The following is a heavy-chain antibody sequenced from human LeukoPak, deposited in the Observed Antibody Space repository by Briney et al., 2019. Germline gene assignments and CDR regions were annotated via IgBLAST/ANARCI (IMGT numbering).Heavy chain of an antibody. CDR3: TRVGYIDEGIDY. CDR1: GFAVGSNY. V-gene: IGHV3-7*04. D-gene: IGHD5-24*01. J-gene: IGHJ4*02. CDR2: IKQDGSKK. Sequence: PGGSLRLSCVASGFAVGSNYMSWVRQAPGKGLEWVANIKQDGSKKSYVDSVKGRFTISRDNAKNSLYLQMNSLRAEDTAIYYCTRVGYIDEGIDYWGQGTLVTVSS.